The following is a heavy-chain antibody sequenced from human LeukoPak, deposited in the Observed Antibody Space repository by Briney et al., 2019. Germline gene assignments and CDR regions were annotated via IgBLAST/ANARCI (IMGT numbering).Heavy chain of an antibody. J-gene: IGHJ5*02. V-gene: IGHV4-31*03. CDR3: ARGRASIRFDP. CDR1: GGSISRSSYY. D-gene: IGHD3-10*01. Sequence: SETLSLTCTVSGGSISRSSYYWGWIRQPPGKGLEWIGYIYYSGSTYYNPSLKSRVTISVDTSKNQFSLKLSSVTAADTAVYYCARGRASIRFDPWGQGTLVTVSS. CDR2: IYYSGST.